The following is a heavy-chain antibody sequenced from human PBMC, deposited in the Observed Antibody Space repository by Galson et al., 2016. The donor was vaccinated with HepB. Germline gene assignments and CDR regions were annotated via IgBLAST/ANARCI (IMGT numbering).Heavy chain of an antibody. V-gene: IGHV3-23*01. CDR2: ISGGGDST. CDR3: AKGNIDYLPAAPYA. D-gene: IGHD2-2*01. J-gene: IGHJ5*02. Sequence: SLRLSCAASGFTFSSYAMSWFRQAPGKGLDWVSSISGGGDSTFYADSVKGRFSISRDNSKDTLYLQLNSLRADDTAVYNCAKGNIDYLPAAPYAWGQGTLVTVSS. CDR1: GFTFSSYA.